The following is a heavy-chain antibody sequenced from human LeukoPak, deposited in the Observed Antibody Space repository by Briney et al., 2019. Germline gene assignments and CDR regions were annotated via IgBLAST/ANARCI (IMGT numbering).Heavy chain of an antibody. D-gene: IGHD3-22*01. Sequence: GGSLRLSCAASGFTFSNYAMHWVRQAPGKGLEWVILISYDGSDKYYADSVQGRLTISRDNSKNTLYLQMSSLRAEDTAVYYCARGNPYYYDSSGYTFPYWGQGALVTVSS. V-gene: IGHV3-30-3*01. J-gene: IGHJ4*02. CDR3: ARGNPYYYDSSGYTFPY. CDR1: GFTFSNYA. CDR2: ISYDGSDK.